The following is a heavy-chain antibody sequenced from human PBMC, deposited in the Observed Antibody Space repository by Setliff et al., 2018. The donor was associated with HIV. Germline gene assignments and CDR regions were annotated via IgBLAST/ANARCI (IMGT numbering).Heavy chain of an antibody. CDR2: IYHSGTA. CDR3: ARRGDFFYYAMDV. CDR1: GLSISSGYY. Sequence: SETLSLTCGVSGLSISSGYYWGWLRQPPGKGLEWIGSIYHSGTAYYNPSLKSRVTISVDRSKNQFSLKLSSVTAADTAVYYCARRGDFFYYAMDVWGQGTTVTVSS. V-gene: IGHV4-38-2*01. J-gene: IGHJ6*02.